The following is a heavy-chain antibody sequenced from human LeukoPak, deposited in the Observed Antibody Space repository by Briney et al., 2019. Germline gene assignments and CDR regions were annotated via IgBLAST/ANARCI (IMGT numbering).Heavy chain of an antibody. D-gene: IGHD3-10*02. V-gene: IGHV3-48*03. CDR1: GVTFSSYG. Sequence: PGGSLRLSFAASGVTFSSYGMNWVRPAPGKGLEWGSSISAISSSSTYYADSVKGRFTISRDNAKNSLYLQMNSLRAEDTAVYYCAELGITMIGGVWGKGTTVTISS. CDR2: ISAISSSST. J-gene: IGHJ6*04. CDR3: AELGITMIGGV.